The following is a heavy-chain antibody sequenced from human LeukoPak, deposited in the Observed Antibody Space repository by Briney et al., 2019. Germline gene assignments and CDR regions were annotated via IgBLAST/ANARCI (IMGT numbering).Heavy chain of an antibody. J-gene: IGHJ5*02. CDR2: INQDGSEK. CDR1: GSTFSTYW. V-gene: IGHV3-7*04. CDR3: ARDPLGP. Sequence: PGGSLRLSCADSGSTFSTYWVSWVRQAPGKGLEWVANINQDGSEKYYVDSVKGRFTISRDNAKKSLYLQISSLRVEDTAVYYCARDPLGPWGQGTLVTVSS.